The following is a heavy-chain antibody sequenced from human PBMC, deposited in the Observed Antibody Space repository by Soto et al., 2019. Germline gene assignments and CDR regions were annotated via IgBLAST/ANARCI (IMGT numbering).Heavy chain of an antibody. V-gene: IGHV3-30*18. CDR3: AKGYWEFPPTDY. J-gene: IGHJ4*02. D-gene: IGHD2-15*01. Sequence: QVQLVESGGGVVQPGRSLRLSCAASGFTFSSYGMHWVRQAPGKGLEWVAVISYDGSNKYYADSVKGRFTISRDNSKNTLYLQMNSLRAEDTAVYYCAKGYWEFPPTDYWGQGTLVTVSS. CDR2: ISYDGSNK. CDR1: GFTFSSYG.